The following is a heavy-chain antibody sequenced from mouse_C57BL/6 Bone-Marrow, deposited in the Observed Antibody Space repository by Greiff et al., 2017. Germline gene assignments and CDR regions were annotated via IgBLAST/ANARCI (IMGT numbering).Heavy chain of an antibody. CDR3: ARGGMGYAMDY. J-gene: IGHJ4*01. Sequence: EVQLQQSGPVLVKPGASVKMSCKASGYTFTDYYMNWVKQSHGKSLEWIGVINPYNGGTSYTQKFKGKATLTVDKSSSTAYMELNSLTSEDSAVYYCARGGMGYAMDYWGQGTSVTVSS. V-gene: IGHV1-19*01. CDR1: GYTFTDYY. CDR2: INPYNGGT.